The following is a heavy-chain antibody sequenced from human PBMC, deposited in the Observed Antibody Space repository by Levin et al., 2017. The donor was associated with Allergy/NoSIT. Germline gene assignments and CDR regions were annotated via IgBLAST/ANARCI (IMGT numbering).Heavy chain of an antibody. CDR1: GFTFSSYG. V-gene: IGHV3-30*18. Sequence: LSLTCAASGFTFSSYGMHWVRQAPGKGLEWVAVISYDGSNKYYADSVKGRFTISRDNSKNTLYLQMNSLRAEDTAVYYCAKDFDYDSSGYYYLLDYWGQGTLVTVSS. CDR2: ISYDGSNK. J-gene: IGHJ4*02. CDR3: AKDFDYDSSGYYYLLDY. D-gene: IGHD3-22*01.